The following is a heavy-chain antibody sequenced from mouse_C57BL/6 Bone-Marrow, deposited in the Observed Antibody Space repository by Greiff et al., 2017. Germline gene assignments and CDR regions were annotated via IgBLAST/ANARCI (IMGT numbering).Heavy chain of an antibody. Sequence: EVMLVESGGDLVKPGGSLKLSCAASGFTFSSSGMSWVRQTPDKRLEWVATISSGGSYTYYPDSVKGRFTISRENAKNTLYLQMSSLKSEDTAMYYCARHTYWFAYWGQATLVTVSA. D-gene: IGHD5-1*01. CDR3: ARHTYWFAY. J-gene: IGHJ3*01. V-gene: IGHV5-6*01. CDR1: GFTFSSSG. CDR2: ISSGGSYT.